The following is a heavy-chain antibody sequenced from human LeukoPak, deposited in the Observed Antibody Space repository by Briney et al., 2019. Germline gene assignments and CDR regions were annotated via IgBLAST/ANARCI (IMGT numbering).Heavy chain of an antibody. CDR3: ARDVPGYYYDSSGFRYYYYYMDV. J-gene: IGHJ6*03. V-gene: IGHV4-39*02. CDR2: IYYSGST. Sequence: SETLSLTCTVSGGSISSSSYYWGWIRQPPGKGLEWIGSIYYSGSTYYNPSLKSRVTISVDTSKNQFSLKLSSVTAADTAVYYCARDVPGYYYDSSGFRYYYYYMDVWGKGTTVTISS. D-gene: IGHD3-22*01. CDR1: GGSISSSSYY.